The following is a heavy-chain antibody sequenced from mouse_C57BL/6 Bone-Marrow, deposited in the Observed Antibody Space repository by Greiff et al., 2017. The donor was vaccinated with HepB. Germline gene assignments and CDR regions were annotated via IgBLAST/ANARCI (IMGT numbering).Heavy chain of an antibody. V-gene: IGHV1-15*01. CDR1: GYTFTDYE. J-gene: IGHJ2*01. D-gene: IGHD1-1*01. Sequence: VQLQQSGAELVRPGASVTLSCKASGYTFTDYEMHWVKQTPVHGLEWIGAIDPETGGTAYNQKFKGKAILTADKSSSTAYMELRSLTSEDSAVYYCTRDYGSSYDGDYWGQGTTLTVSS. CDR2: IDPETGGT. CDR3: TRDYGSSYDGDY.